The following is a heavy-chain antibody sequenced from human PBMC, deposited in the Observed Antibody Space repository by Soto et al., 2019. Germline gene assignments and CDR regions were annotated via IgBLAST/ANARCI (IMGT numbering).Heavy chain of an antibody. D-gene: IGHD6-6*01. CDR3: ATERQQLVTY. J-gene: IGHJ4*02. CDR1: GGSISSGGYY. CDR2: IYYSGST. Sequence: SETLSLTCTVSGGSISSGGYYWSWIRQHPGKGLEWIGYIYYSGSTYYNPSLKSRVTISVDTSKNQFSLKLSSVTAADTAVYYCATERQQLVTYWGQGTLVTVSS. V-gene: IGHV4-31*03.